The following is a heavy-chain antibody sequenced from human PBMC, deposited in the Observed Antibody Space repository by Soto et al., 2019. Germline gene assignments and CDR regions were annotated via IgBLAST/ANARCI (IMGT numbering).Heavy chain of an antibody. CDR1: GYSFTSYG. CDR2: ITAESGNT. J-gene: IGHJ4*02. V-gene: IGHV1-18*04. CDR3: ARVVLEWLPTSGFDY. D-gene: IGHD5-12*01. Sequence: QIQLVQSGAEVKKPGASVKVSCKASGYSFTSYGITWVRQAPGQGPEWLGWITAESGNTNYAQKFQGRSTMTTDTSTNTDFMELRGLRSDDTAVYYCARVVLEWLPTSGFDYWGQGTLVTVSS.